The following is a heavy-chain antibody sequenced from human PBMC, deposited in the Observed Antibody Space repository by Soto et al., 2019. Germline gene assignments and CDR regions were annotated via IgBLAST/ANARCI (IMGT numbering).Heavy chain of an antibody. J-gene: IGHJ3*01. CDR2: ISIGSGSI. Sequence: ESGGGLVQPGGSRRVSCAASGFSFSNYAMNWVRQAPGKGLEWVSYISIGSGSIFYADSVKGRFTISRDDAKNSLYMQMNTLRDEDTAVYYCVRDDRWAFDFWGQGTMVTVSS. CDR3: VRDDRWAFDF. CDR1: GFSFSNYA. D-gene: IGHD3-22*01. V-gene: IGHV3-48*02.